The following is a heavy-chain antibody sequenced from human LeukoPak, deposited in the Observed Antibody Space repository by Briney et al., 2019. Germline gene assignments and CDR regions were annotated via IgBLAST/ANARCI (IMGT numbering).Heavy chain of an antibody. CDR3: ARGLYYYDSSGYYYQAFDI. CDR1: GGSFSGYY. J-gene: IGHJ3*02. Sequence: PSETLSLTCAVYGGSFSGYYWSWIRQPPGKGREWIGEINHSGSTNYNPSLKSRVTISVDTSKNQFSLKLSSVTAADTAVYYCARGLYYYDSSGYYYQAFDIWGQGTMVTVSS. V-gene: IGHV4-34*01. CDR2: INHSGST. D-gene: IGHD3-22*01.